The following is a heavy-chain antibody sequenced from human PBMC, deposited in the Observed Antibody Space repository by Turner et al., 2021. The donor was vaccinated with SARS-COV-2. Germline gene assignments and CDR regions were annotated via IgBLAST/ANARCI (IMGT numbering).Heavy chain of an antibody. CDR2: IYYSGST. V-gene: IGHV4-39*01. J-gene: IGHJ4*02. D-gene: IGHD3-22*01. CDR1: GCSISSSSYY. Sequence: QLQLQESGPGLVKPSETLSLTCTVSGCSISSSSYYWGWIRQPPGKGLEWIGSIYYSGSTYNNPSLKSRGTISVDTSKNQFALKLSSVTAADTAVYYCARHKGDYDSSELLGWGQGTLVTVSS. CDR3: ARHKGDYDSSELLG.